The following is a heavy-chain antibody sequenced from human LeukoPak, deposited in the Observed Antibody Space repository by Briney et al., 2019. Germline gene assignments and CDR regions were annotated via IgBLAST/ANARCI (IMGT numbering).Heavy chain of an antibody. CDR2: ISYDGSNK. D-gene: IGHD6-6*01. CDR1: GFTFSSYA. Sequence: PGGSLRLSCAASGFTFSSYAMHWVRQAPGKGLEWVAVISYDGSNKYYADSVKGRFTISRDNSKNTLYLQMNSLRAEDTAVYYRARDLEGQLVLGLDYWGQGTLVTVSS. CDR3: ARDLEGQLVLGLDY. V-gene: IGHV3-30-3*01. J-gene: IGHJ4*02.